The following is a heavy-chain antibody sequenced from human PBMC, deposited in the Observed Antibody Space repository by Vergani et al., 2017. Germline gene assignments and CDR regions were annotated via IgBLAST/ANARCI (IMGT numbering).Heavy chain of an antibody. CDR3: AKDTGDGYNFTFDY. J-gene: IGHJ4*02. D-gene: IGHD5-24*01. V-gene: IGHV3-30*18. CDR2: ISYDGSNK. Sequence: QVQLVESGGGVVQPGRSLRLSCAASGFTLSSYGMHWVRQAPGKGLGWVAVISYDGSNKYYADSVKGRFTISRDNSKNTLYLQMNSLRAEDTAVYYCAKDTGDGYNFTFDYWGQGTLVTVSS. CDR1: GFTLSSYG.